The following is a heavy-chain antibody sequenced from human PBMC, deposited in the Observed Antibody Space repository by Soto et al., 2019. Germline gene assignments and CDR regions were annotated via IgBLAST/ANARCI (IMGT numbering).Heavy chain of an antibody. Sequence: ASVKVSCKASGYTFSRYAIHWVRQAPGQRLEWMGWINAGNGNTKYSQKFEGRVTLTTDTSANTVYMELSSLRFEDTALYYCARDQQFRNWFDSWGQGTTVTVSS. CDR2: INAGNGNT. CDR1: GYTFSRYA. J-gene: IGHJ5*01. CDR3: ARDQQFRNWFDS. V-gene: IGHV1-3*01. D-gene: IGHD6-13*01.